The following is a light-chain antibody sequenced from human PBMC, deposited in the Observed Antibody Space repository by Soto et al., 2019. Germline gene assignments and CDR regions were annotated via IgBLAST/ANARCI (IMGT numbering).Light chain of an antibody. CDR3: QQTRSYPST. Sequence: IQLTQSPSSLSASVGDSVTITCRASQGIITYLAWYHQKPGKAPNLLIYGSSTLQSGVPLRFSGSGSGTDFTLTINSLQAEDFATYYCQQTRSYPSTFGGGTKVDIQ. CDR2: GSS. V-gene: IGKV1-9*01. J-gene: IGKJ4*01. CDR1: QGIITY.